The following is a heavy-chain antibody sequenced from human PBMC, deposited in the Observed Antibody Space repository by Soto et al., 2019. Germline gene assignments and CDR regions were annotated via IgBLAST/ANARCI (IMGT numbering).Heavy chain of an antibody. CDR3: ARRGFP. CDR1: GGSISSGGYY. Sequence: QGQLQESGPGLVKPSQTLSPTCTVSGGSISSGGYYWTWIRQHPGKGLELIGYIYYSGRTYYYPSLKSRAPISVDTSKDKSSLPLSSVTVAVTAVYYCARRGFPWGSGTLVSVSS. D-gene: IGHD3-16*01. CDR2: IYYSGRT. J-gene: IGHJ5*02. V-gene: IGHV4-31*03.